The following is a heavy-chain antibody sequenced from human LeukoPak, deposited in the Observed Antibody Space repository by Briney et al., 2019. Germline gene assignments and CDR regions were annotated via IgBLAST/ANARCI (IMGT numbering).Heavy chain of an antibody. Sequence: ASVKVSCKASAYTFTDYYLHWVRQAPGQGLEWMGWINPNSGGINYAQKFQGRVSMARDTSISTAYMELSRLTSDDTAIYCCARGGVLSTARGRDYYYYGLDVWGRGTTVTVSS. CDR2: INPNSGGI. CDR3: ARGGVLSTARGRDYYYYGLDV. D-gene: IGHD5/OR15-5a*01. V-gene: IGHV1-2*02. CDR1: AYTFTDYY. J-gene: IGHJ6*02.